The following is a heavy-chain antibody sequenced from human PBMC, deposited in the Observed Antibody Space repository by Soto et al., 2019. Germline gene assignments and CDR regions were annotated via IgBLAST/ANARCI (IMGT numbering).Heavy chain of an antibody. CDR1: GYSFTSYW. V-gene: IGHV5-51*03. Sequence: EVQLVQSGAEVKKPGESLKISCKGSGYSFTSYWIGWVRQMPGKGPEWMGIIYPGDSDTRYSPSFQGQVTISADKSISTAYLQWSSLKASDTAMYYCARAMVRGKNYYGVDVWGQGTTVTVSS. CDR2: IYPGDSDT. J-gene: IGHJ6*02. CDR3: ARAMVRGKNYYGVDV. D-gene: IGHD3-10*01.